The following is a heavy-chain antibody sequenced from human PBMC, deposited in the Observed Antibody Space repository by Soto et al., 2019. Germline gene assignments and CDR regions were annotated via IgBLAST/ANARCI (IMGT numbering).Heavy chain of an antibody. CDR3: ARAYSYGSYWYFDL. D-gene: IGHD5-18*01. CDR1: GFTFANYG. V-gene: IGHV1-18*04. J-gene: IGHJ2*01. Sequence: QVHLVQPGPEVKNPGASVKVSCKASGFTFANYGITWVRQAPGQGLEWMGWITAYNGNTHYEQNLQGRVTMTTDTSTSTAYMELWRLRSDDTAVYYCARAYSYGSYWYFDLWGRGTRVTVSS. CDR2: ITAYNGNT.